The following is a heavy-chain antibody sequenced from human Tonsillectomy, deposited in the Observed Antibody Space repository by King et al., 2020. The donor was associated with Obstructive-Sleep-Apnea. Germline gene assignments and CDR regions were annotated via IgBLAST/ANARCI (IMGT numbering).Heavy chain of an antibody. CDR3: ARDREDVVGASTPVYYFDY. CDR1: GYTFTGYY. D-gene: IGHD1-26*01. CDR2: INPNSGGT. Sequence: QLVQSGAEVKKPGASVKVSCKASGYTFTGYYMHWVRQAPGQGLEWMGWINPNSGGTNYAQKFQGWVTMTRDTSISTAYMELSRLRSDDTAEYYCARDREDVVGASTPVYYFDYWGQGTLVTVSS. J-gene: IGHJ4*02. V-gene: IGHV1-2*04.